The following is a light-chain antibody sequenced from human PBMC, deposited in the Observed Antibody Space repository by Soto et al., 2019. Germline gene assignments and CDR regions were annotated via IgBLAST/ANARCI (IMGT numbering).Light chain of an antibody. V-gene: IGLV1-40*01. CDR1: SSNIGAGYD. Sequence: QSVLTQPPSVSGAPGQRVTLSCTGSSSNIGAGYDVHWYQQLPGTAPKLLIYGNSNRPSGVPDRFSGSKSGTSAFLAITGLQAEDAADYYCQSYASSLSTYVFGTGTKVTVL. CDR3: QSYASSLSTYV. CDR2: GNS. J-gene: IGLJ1*01.